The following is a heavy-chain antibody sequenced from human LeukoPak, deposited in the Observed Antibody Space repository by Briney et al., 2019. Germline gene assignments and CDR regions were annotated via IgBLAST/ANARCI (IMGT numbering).Heavy chain of an antibody. CDR1: GFTFSSYS. D-gene: IGHD2-2*01. J-gene: IGHJ3*02. V-gene: IGHV3-48*04. CDR3: ARDCSSTSCYGNAFDI. Sequence: PGTSLRLSCAASGFTFSSYSMNWVRQAPGKGLEWVSYISSSSSTIYYADSVKGRFTISRDNAKNSLYLQMNSLRAEDTAVYYCARDCSSTSCYGNAFDIWGQGTMVTVSS. CDR2: ISSSSSTI.